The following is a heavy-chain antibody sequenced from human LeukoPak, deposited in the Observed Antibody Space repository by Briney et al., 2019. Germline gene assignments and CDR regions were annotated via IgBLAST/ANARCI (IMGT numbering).Heavy chain of an antibody. D-gene: IGHD6-13*01. CDR1: GYTFSSYD. Sequence: ASVKVSCKASGYTFSSYDINWVRQATGQGLEWMGWMNPNSGNTGYAQKFQGRATMTRDTSISTAYMELSRLRSDDTAVYYCASHPPGYSSSWGNWFDPWGQGTLVTVSS. CDR2: MNPNSGNT. J-gene: IGHJ5*02. CDR3: ASHPPGYSSSWGNWFDP. V-gene: IGHV1-8*01.